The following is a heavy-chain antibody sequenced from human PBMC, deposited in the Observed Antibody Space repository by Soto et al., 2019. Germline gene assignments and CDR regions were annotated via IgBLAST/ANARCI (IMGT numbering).Heavy chain of an antibody. D-gene: IGHD6-13*01. CDR3: AKPTLQQLDAFDI. J-gene: IGHJ3*02. CDR2: ISGSGGST. Sequence: EVQLLESGGGLVQPGGSLRLSCAASGFTFSSYAMSWVRQAPGKGLEWVSAISGSGGSTYYADSVKGRFTISRVNSKNTLYLQMNSLRAEDTAVYYCAKPTLQQLDAFDIWGQGTMVTVSS. V-gene: IGHV3-23*01. CDR1: GFTFSSYA.